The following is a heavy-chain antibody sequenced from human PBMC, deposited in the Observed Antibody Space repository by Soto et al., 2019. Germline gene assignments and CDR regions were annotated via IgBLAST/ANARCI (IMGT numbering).Heavy chain of an antibody. D-gene: IGHD6-13*01. CDR3: ARFPTYSSSWYLANDY. J-gene: IGHJ4*02. Sequence: SETLSLTCTVSGGSISSYYWSWIRQPPGKGLEWIGYIYYSGSTNYNPSLKSRVTISVDTSKNQFSLKLSSVTAADTAVYYCARFPTYSSSWYLANDYWGQGTLVTVSS. V-gene: IGHV4-59*01. CDR2: IYYSGST. CDR1: GGSISSYY.